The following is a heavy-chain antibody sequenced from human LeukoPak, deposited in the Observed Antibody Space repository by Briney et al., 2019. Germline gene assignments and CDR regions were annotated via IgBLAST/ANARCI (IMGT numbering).Heavy chain of an antibody. Sequence: GGSLRLSCVASGFTLSSYNMKWVRQAPGKRLEWVSSISWRSSDIEYADSVKGRFTISRDNAKNSLYLQMNTLRAEDTALYYCAKGRSGWTDDAFDIWGQGTMVTVSS. CDR1: GFTLSSYN. CDR2: ISWRSSDI. J-gene: IGHJ3*02. CDR3: AKGRSGWTDDAFDI. V-gene: IGHV3-21*04. D-gene: IGHD6-19*01.